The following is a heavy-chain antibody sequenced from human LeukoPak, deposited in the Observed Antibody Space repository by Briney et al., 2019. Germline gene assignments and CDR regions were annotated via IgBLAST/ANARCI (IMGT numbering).Heavy chain of an antibody. D-gene: IGHD1-14*01. CDR1: GFTVITND. J-gene: IGHJ4*02. CDR2: LYSDGNT. V-gene: IGHV3-53*01. CDR3: ARGVEPLAANTLAY. Sequence: PGGSLRLSCAASGFTVITNDMTWVRQAPGKGLEWVLVLYSDGNTKYADSVQSRFTISRDNSKNTLYLEMNSLSPDDTAVYYCARGVEPLAANTLAYWGQGTLVTVSS.